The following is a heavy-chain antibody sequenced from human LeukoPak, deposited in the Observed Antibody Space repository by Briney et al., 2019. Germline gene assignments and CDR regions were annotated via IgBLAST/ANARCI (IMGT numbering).Heavy chain of an antibody. CDR3: ARGRAAYAYYYDSSGYYPLDY. V-gene: IGHV3-53*01. J-gene: IGHJ4*02. Sequence: GGSLRLSCAASGSTVSSNYMSWVRQAPGKGLKWVSVIYSGGSTYYADSVKGRFTISRDNSKNTLYLQMNSLRAEDTAVYYCARGRAAYAYYYDSSGYYPLDYWGQGTLVTVSS. CDR1: GSTVSSNY. CDR2: IYSGGST. D-gene: IGHD3-22*01.